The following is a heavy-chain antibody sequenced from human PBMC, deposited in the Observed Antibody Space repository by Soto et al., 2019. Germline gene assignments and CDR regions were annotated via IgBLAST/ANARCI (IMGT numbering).Heavy chain of an antibody. CDR1: GYTFTSYG. D-gene: IGHD5-18*01. CDR2: ISAYNGNT. Sequence: SVKVSCKASGYTFTSYGISWVRQAPGQGLEWMGWISAYNGNTNYAQKLQGRVTMTTDTSTSTAYMELRSLRSDDTAVYYCARDLSGYSYGYGGSDYWGQGTLVTVSS. V-gene: IGHV1-18*04. CDR3: ARDLSGYSYGYGGSDY. J-gene: IGHJ4*02.